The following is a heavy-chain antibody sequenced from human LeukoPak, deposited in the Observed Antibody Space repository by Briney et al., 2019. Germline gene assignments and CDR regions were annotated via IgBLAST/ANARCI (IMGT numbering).Heavy chain of an antibody. V-gene: IGHV3-30*04. D-gene: IGHD1-26*01. CDR3: ASADGIVGATAYDY. J-gene: IGHJ4*02. Sequence: GGSLRFSCAASGFTFSSYAMHWVRQAPGKGLEWVAVISYDGSNKYYADSVKGRFTISRDNSKNTLYLQMNSLRAEDTAVYYCASADGIVGATAYDYWGQGTLVTVSS. CDR2: ISYDGSNK. CDR1: GFTFSSYA.